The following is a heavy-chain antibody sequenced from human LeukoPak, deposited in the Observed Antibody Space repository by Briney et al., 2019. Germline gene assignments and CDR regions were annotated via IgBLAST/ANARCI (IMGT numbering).Heavy chain of an antibody. D-gene: IGHD2-2*01. CDR2: INPNRGAT. CDR3: AKATSLVVPAADHYYYGLDV. CDR1: GYTFTDYY. V-gene: IGHV1-2*02. J-gene: IGHJ6*04. Sequence: ASVKASCKASGYTFTDYYMHWVRQAPGQGLEWMGWINPNRGATNYAQKFQGRVTMTRATSTSTAYMELSRLRSDDTAVYYCAKATSLVVPAADHYYYGLDVWGEGTTVTVFS.